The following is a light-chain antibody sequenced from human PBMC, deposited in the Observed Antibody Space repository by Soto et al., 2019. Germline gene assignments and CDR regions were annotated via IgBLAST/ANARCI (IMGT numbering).Light chain of an antibody. CDR1: SSDVGGYDY. Sequence: QSVLTQPASVSGSPGQSITISCTGNSSDVGGYDYVSWYQQHPGKAPKLMIYEVSNRPSGVSNRFSGSKSGNTASLTISGLQSEDEADYYCCSYTGSLTLLFGGGTKLTVL. CDR3: CSYTGSLTLL. J-gene: IGLJ2*01. V-gene: IGLV2-14*01. CDR2: EVS.